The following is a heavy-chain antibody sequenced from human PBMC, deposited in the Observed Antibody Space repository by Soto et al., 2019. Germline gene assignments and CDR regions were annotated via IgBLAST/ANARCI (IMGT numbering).Heavy chain of an antibody. J-gene: IGHJ6*03. D-gene: IGHD3-3*01. CDR3: ASGRYYDFWSGYVRDYYMDV. CDR1: GGSFSGYY. Sequence: SETLSLTCXVYGGSFSGYYWSWIRQPPGKGLEWIGEINHSGSTNYNPSLKSRVTISVDTSKNQFSLKLSSVTAADTAVYYCASGRYYDFWSGYVRDYYMDVWGKGTTVTVSS. V-gene: IGHV4-34*01. CDR2: INHSGST.